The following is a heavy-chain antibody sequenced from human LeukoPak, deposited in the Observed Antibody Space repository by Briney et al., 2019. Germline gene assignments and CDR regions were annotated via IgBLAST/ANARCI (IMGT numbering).Heavy chain of an antibody. CDR3: ARGSTYYDSSGQVPFDY. J-gene: IGHJ4*02. Sequence: GGSLRLSCAASGFTFSSYAMSWVRQAPGKGLEWGSYISGSSSTIYYADSVKGRFTISRDNGKNTLYLQMNSLRAEDTAVYYCARGSTYYDSSGQVPFDYWGQGTLVTVSS. CDR2: ISGSSSTI. V-gene: IGHV3-48*01. CDR1: GFTFSSYA. D-gene: IGHD3-22*01.